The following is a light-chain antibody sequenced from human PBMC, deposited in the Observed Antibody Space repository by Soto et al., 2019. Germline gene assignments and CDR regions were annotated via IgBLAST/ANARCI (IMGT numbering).Light chain of an antibody. Sequence: QSALTQPASVSGSPGQSITISCTGTSSDVGGYNYVSWYQQHPGKAPKLMIYDVSNLPSGVSNRFSGSKSGNAASLTISGLQAEDEAAYYCSSYTTSGHVFGTGTNLTVL. J-gene: IGLJ1*01. CDR2: DVS. CDR1: SSDVGGYNY. V-gene: IGLV2-14*01. CDR3: SSYTTSGHV.